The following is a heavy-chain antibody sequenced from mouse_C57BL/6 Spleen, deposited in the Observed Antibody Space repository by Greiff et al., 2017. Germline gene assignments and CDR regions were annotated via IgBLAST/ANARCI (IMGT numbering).Heavy chain of an antibody. CDR2: ISSGSSTI. D-gene: IGHD4-1*01. V-gene: IGHV5-17*01. J-gene: IGHJ3*01. CDR3: AGGTGTRFAY. Sequence: EVQLQESGGGLVKPGGSLKLSCAASGFTFSDYGMHWVRQAPEKGLEWVAYISSGSSTIYYADTVKGRFTISRDNAKNTLFLQMTSLRSEDTAMYYCAGGTGTRFAYWGQGTLVTVSA. CDR1: GFTFSDYG.